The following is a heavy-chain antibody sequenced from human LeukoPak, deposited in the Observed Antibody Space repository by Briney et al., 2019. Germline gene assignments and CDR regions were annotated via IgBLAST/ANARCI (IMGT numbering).Heavy chain of an antibody. J-gene: IGHJ6*03. CDR3: ARDLGYASYYYYYMDV. CDR2: IDPNSGGT. CDR1: GYTFNDYY. D-gene: IGHD2-2*01. V-gene: IGHV1-2*02. Sequence: GASVKVSCKASGYTFNDYYMHWVRQAPGQGLEWMGWIDPNSGGTNYAQKFQGRVTMTRDTSISTAYMELSRLRSDDTAVYYCARDLGYASYYYYYMDVWGKGTTVTVSS.